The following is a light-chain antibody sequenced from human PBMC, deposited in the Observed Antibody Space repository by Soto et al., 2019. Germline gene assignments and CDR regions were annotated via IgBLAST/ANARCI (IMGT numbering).Light chain of an antibody. Sequence: EIVLTQSPATLSLSPGERATLSCRASQSVSSYLAWYQQKPGQAPRLLIYDASNRATGIPARFSGSGSGTDFTLTISSLQPEDFATYFCQQANSFKLTFGGGTKVEIK. CDR1: QSVSSY. CDR2: DAS. CDR3: QQANSFKLT. V-gene: IGKV3-11*01. J-gene: IGKJ4*01.